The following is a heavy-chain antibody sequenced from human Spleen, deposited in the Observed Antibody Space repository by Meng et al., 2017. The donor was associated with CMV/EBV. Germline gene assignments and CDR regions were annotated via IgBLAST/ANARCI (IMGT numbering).Heavy chain of an antibody. CDR1: GFTFSSYG. Sequence: GGSLRLSCAASGFTFSSYGMSWVRQAPGKGLEWVANIKQDGSEKYYVDSVKGRFTISRDNAKNSLYLQMNSLRAEDTAVYYCARGEGFGYWGQGTLVTVSS. J-gene: IGHJ1*01. D-gene: IGHD1-26*01. CDR2: IKQDGSEK. V-gene: IGHV3-7*01. CDR3: ARGEGFGY.